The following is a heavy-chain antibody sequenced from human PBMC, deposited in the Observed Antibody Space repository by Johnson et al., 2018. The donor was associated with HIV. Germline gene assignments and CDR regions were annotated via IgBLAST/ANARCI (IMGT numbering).Heavy chain of an antibody. J-gene: IGHJ3*02. CDR3: ARGPHEVVVVAATSAFDS. V-gene: IGHV3-30-3*01. D-gene: IGHD2-15*01. CDR2: ISYDGSNK. Sequence: QVQLVESGGGVVQPGRSLRLSCAASGFTFSSYAMHWVRQAPGKGLEWVAVISYDGSNKYYADSVKGRFTISRDNSKNTLYLQMNSLRAEDTAVYYGARGPHEVVVVAATSAFDSWGQGTMVTVSS. CDR1: GFTFSSYA.